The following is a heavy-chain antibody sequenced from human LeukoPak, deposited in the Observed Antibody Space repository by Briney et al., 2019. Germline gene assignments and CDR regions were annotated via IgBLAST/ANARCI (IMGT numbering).Heavy chain of an antibody. Sequence: SETLSLTCTVSGGSISSSSWSWIRQPPGKGLEWIGYIYYNGGTNYNPSLKSRVTISVDTSKNYFSLKLSSVTAADTAVYYCARVGNWNYGGRYYYYYMDVWGKGTTVTVSS. J-gene: IGHJ6*03. V-gene: IGHV4-59*12. D-gene: IGHD1-7*01. CDR3: ARVGNWNYGGRYYYYYMDV. CDR1: GGSISSSS. CDR2: IYYNGGT.